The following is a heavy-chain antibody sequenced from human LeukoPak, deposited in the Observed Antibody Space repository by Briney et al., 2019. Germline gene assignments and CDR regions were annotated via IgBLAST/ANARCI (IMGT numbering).Heavy chain of an antibody. CDR2: IRSKANSYAT. CDR3: TSRDY. J-gene: IGHJ4*02. Sequence: GGSLRLSCAASGFSFSNAWMSWVRQASGKGLEWVGRIRSKANSYATAYAASVEGRFTISRDDSKNTAYLQMNSLKTEDTALYYCTSRDYWGQGTLVTVSS. V-gene: IGHV3-73*01. CDR1: GFSFSNAW.